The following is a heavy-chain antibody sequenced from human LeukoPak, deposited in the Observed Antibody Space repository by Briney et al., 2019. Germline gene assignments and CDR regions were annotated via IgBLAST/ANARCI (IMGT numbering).Heavy chain of an antibody. CDR1: GGSISSFY. J-gene: IGHJ4*02. CDR2: IYYNGGT. V-gene: IGHV4-59*01. D-gene: IGHD3-9*01. CDR3: AREPRGYYDILTGYYDY. Sequence: SETLSLTCTVSGGSISSFYWSWIRQPPGKGLEWIGYIYYNGGTNYNPSLKIRVTISLDTSKNQFSLKLDSVTAADTAVYYCAREPRGYYDILTGYYDYWGQGTLVTVSS.